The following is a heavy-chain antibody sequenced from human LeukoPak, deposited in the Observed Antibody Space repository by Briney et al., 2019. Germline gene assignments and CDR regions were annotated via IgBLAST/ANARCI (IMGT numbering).Heavy chain of an antibody. CDR3: GRGSGVADY. J-gene: IGHJ4*02. CDR1: GSTLGRYW. Sequence: PGGSLRPPCVASGSTLGRYWVHWVRQPPGKGLVWVSRINSGGSSITYAASVKGRFTISRDNAKNTLYLQMTSLRVEDTAVYYCGRGSGVADYWGQGALDTVSS. D-gene: IGHD7-27*01. V-gene: IGHV3-74*03. CDR2: INSGGSSI.